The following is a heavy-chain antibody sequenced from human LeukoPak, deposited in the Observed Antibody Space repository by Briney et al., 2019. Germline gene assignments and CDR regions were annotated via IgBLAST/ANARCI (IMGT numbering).Heavy chain of an antibody. V-gene: IGHV5-51*01. Sequence: GESLKISCKGSGHSFTSYWIGSVRQMPGDGLEWKGIIYLGESATRCSPSVQCQFTSSADKSISTAYLQCSSLKASDTAMYCCARLIPDRSGAFEICGQRKMVTVSS. CDR1: GHSFTSYW. CDR3: ARLIPDRSGAFEI. CDR2: IYLGESAT. D-gene: IGHD7-27*01. J-gene: IGHJ3*02.